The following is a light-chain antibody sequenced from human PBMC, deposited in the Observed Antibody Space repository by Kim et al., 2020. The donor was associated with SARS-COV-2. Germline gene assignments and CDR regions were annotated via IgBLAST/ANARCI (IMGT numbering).Light chain of an antibody. J-gene: IGLJ3*02. CDR3: LLYMGGGISV. CDR1: SGSVSTNHY. V-gene: IGLV8-61*01. CDR2: YTN. Sequence: GGTVTITCCLSSGSVSTNHYPSWYQQTPGQPPRTLIYYTNTRSSGVPDRFSGSILGNKAALTITGAQADYESDYYCLLYMGGGISVFGGGTKVTVL.